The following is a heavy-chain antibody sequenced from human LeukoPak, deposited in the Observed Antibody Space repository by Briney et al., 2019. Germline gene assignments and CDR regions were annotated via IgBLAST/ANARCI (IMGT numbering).Heavy chain of an antibody. CDR2: ISGSGGNT. D-gene: IGHD2-15*01. CDR3: LRSGAGRASN. Sequence: GGSLRLSCAASGFTFSSYAMSWGRQAPGEGLEWGSAISGSGGNTYYADSVKGRFTISRDNSKNTLYLQMNSLRAEDTALFYCLRSGAGRASNWGQGTLVTVSS. J-gene: IGHJ4*02. CDR1: GFTFSSYA. V-gene: IGHV3-23*01.